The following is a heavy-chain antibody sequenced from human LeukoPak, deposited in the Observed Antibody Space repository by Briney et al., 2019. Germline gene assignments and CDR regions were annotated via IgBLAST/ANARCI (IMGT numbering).Heavy chain of an antibody. CDR1: GGSISSSYY. V-gene: IGHV4-61*01. D-gene: IGHD3-22*01. J-gene: IGHJ3*02. CDR2: IYYSGST. CDR3: ARGDYYDSSGYYPPDAFDI. Sequence: SGTLSLTCAVSGGSISSSYYWSWIRQPPGKGLEWIGYIYYSGSTNYNPSLKSRVTISVDTSKNQFSLKLSSVTAADTAVYYCARGDYYDSSGYYPPDAFDIWGQGTMVTVSS.